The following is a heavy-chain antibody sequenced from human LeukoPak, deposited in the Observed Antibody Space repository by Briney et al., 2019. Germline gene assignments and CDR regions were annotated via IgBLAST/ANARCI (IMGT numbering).Heavy chain of an antibody. CDR3: ARVWATTVKEGPYYYMDV. V-gene: IGHV3-21*01. CDR1: GFTFSSYS. D-gene: IGHD4-17*01. J-gene: IGHJ6*03. Sequence: PGGSLRLSCAASGFTFSSYSMNWVRQAPGKGLEWVSSISSSSSYIYYADSVKGRFTISRDNAKNSLYLQMNSLRAEDTAVYYCARVWATTVKEGPYYYMDVWGKGTTVTVSS. CDR2: ISSSSSYI.